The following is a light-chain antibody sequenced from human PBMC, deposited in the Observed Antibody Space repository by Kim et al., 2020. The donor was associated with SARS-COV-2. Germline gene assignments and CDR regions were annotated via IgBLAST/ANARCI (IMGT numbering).Light chain of an antibody. CDR3: QQYDNWPPYT. CDR2: GAS. CDR1: QSVRSN. J-gene: IGKJ2*01. Sequence: EIVMTQSPATLCVSPGERATLSCRASQSVRSNLAWYQQKPGQAPRLLIYGASTRATGIPARFSGSGSGTEFTLTISSLQSEDFAVYYCQQYDNWPPYTFGQGTKLEI. V-gene: IGKV3-15*01.